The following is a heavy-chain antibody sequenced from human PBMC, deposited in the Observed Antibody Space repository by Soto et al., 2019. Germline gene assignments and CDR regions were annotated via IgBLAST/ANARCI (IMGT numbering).Heavy chain of an antibody. CDR3: ATSTSSYSTSSSQMAD. CDR1: GYTFSNYD. Sequence: QVQLVQSGAEVKKPGASVKVSCKASGYTFSNYDINWVRLATGQGLERMGGVNPNSGRTVYAQKFQGIVSMTRHTSISTVYMELSSLRSEDTAVYHCATSTSSYSTSSSQMADWGQGTLVTVSS. V-gene: IGHV1-8*01. J-gene: IGHJ4*02. D-gene: IGHD2-2*01. CDR2: VNPNSGRT.